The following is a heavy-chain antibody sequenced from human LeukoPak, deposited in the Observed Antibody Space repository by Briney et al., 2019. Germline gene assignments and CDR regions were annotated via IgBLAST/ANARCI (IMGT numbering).Heavy chain of an antibody. CDR2: IYSDGSIT. Sequence: GALRLSCAASGFTFTTYWMHWVRQAPGKGLVWVSHIYSDGSITSYADSVKGRFTISRDNAKNTLYLQMNSLRAEDTAVYYCARDAVDTANAVWGQGTTVTVSS. CDR1: GFTFTTYW. CDR3: ARDAVDTANAV. J-gene: IGHJ6*02. V-gene: IGHV3-74*01. D-gene: IGHD5-18*01.